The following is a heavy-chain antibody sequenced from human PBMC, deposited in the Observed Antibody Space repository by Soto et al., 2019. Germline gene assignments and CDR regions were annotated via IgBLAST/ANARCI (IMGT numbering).Heavy chain of an antibody. CDR2: IYYSGST. Sequence: PSETLSLTFTVSGGSISSCCYYWSWIRQHPGKGLECIGYIYYSGSTYYNPSLKSRVTISVDTSENQFSLKLSSVTAADTAVYYCARYGSGSYYPTTFDYWGQGTLVTVSS. CDR3: ARYGSGSYYPTTFDY. V-gene: IGHV4-31*03. CDR1: GGSISSCCYY. D-gene: IGHD3-10*01. J-gene: IGHJ4*02.